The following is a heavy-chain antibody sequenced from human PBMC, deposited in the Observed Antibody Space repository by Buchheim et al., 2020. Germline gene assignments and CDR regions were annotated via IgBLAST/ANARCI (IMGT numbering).Heavy chain of an antibody. D-gene: IGHD2-2*01. CDR3: ARVIVVVPAARNNWFDP. CDR1: GGSFSGYY. J-gene: IGHJ5*02. V-gene: IGHV4-34*01. Sequence: QVQLQQWGAGLLKPSETLSLTCAVYGGSFSGYYWSWIRQPPGKGLEWIGEINHSGSTNYNPSLKSRVTISVDTSKNQFSLQLSSVTAADTAVYYCARVIVVVPAARNNWFDPWGQGTL. CDR2: INHSGST.